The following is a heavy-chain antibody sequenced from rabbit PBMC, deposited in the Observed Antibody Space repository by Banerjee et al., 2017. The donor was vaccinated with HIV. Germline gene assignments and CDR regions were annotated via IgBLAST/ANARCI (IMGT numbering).Heavy chain of an antibody. D-gene: IGHD8-1*01. J-gene: IGHJ4*01. Sequence: QSLEESGGDLVKPGASLTLTCTASGFSFSSSYYMCWVRQAPGKGLEWIACILGGSSDNKDYASWAKGRFTISKTSSTTVTLQMTSLTAADTAAYFCAREVYVGGRYYMDLWGQGTLVTVS. V-gene: IGHV1S40*01. CDR2: ILGGSSDNK. CDR3: AREVYVGGRYYMDL. CDR1: GFSFSSSYY.